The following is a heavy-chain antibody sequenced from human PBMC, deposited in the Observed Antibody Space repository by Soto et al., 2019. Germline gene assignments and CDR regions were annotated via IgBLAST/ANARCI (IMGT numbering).Heavy chain of an antibody. Sequence: GGSLRLSCEASGFKFSDRAMHWVRQAPGKGREWLAIVWSDGSEKFYAGSVKGRFTISRDNSKNTLYLQMNSLRADDTAVYHCAKGQNSGTYRFYFDYWGQGALVTVSS. CDR3: AKGQNSGTYRFYFDY. CDR2: VWSDGSEK. J-gene: IGHJ4*02. CDR1: GFKFSDRA. V-gene: IGHV3-33*06. D-gene: IGHD1-26*01.